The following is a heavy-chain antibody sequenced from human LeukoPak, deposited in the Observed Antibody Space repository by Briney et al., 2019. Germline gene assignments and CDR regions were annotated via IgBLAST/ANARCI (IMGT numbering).Heavy chain of an antibody. J-gene: IGHJ4*02. D-gene: IGHD4-11*01. CDR1: GFTFSSYG. CDR3: ASHYKTTGSNPQPDY. V-gene: IGHV3-30*02. CDR2: LRYDGSDK. Sequence: GGSLRLSCAASGFTFSSYGMHWVRQAPGKGLERVAFLRYDGSDKHYADSGKGRFTISRDNSKNTLYLQMNSLRVEDTAVYYCASHYKTTGSNPQPDYWGQGTLVTVSS.